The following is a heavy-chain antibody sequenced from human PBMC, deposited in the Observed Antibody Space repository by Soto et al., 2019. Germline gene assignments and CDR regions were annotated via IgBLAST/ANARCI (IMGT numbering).Heavy chain of an antibody. D-gene: IGHD1-26*01. CDR2: ISGSGENT. CDR3: ARDYLRGGYNVFYFDY. V-gene: IGHV3-23*01. Sequence: PGGSLRLSCAASGFTFSSYAMSWVRQAPGKGLDWVSVISGSGENTYYADSVKGRFTISRDNSKNTLYLRMNSLRAEDTAVYYCARDYLRGGYNVFYFDYWGQGTLVTVSS. J-gene: IGHJ4*02. CDR1: GFTFSSYA.